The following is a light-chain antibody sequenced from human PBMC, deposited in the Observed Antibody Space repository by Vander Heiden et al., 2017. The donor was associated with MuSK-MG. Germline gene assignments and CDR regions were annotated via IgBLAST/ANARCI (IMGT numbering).Light chain of an antibody. Sequence: DIQMTQSPSTLSASVGDRVTITCRASQSISSWLAWYQQKPGKAPKLLIYKASSLESGVPSRFSGSGYGKEFTLTISSRQPDDFAPYYCQQYNSYSPLTFGGGTKVEIK. V-gene: IGKV1-5*03. J-gene: IGKJ4*01. CDR2: KAS. CDR1: QSISSW. CDR3: QQYNSYSPLT.